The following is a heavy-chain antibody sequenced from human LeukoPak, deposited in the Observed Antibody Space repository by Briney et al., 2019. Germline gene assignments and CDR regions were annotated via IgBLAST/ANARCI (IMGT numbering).Heavy chain of an antibody. V-gene: IGHV3-74*01. Sequence: GGSLRLSCAASGNYWMHWVRQAPGKGLVWVSHINSDGSWTSYADSVKGRFTISRDNSKNTLYLQMNSLRAEDTAVYYCAKGDPGYSSTWYQDAFDIWGQGTMVTVSS. CDR3: AKGDPGYSSTWYQDAFDI. CDR1: GNYW. CDR2: INSDGSWT. J-gene: IGHJ3*02. D-gene: IGHD6-13*01.